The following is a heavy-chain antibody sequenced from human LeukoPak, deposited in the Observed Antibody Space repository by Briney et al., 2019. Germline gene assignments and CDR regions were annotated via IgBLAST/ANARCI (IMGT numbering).Heavy chain of an antibody. J-gene: IGHJ4*02. Sequence: SETLSLTCTVSGGSISRSFYYWGWIRQSPGKGLEWIGSIYYSDSGTMYYNPSLKSRVTMSADTSKNQFSLRVSSVTAADTAVYYCARHLYSESYYFWGPGTLVTVSS. D-gene: IGHD1-26*01. CDR3: ARHLYSESYYF. CDR1: GGSISRSFYY. CDR2: IYYSDSGTM. V-gene: IGHV4-39*01.